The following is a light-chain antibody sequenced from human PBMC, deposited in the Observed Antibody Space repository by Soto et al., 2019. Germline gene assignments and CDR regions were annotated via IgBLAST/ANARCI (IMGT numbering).Light chain of an antibody. V-gene: IGKV1-17*01. CDR2: VAS. J-gene: IGKJ1*01. Sequence: DIQMTQSPSSLSASVGDSVTITCRASRYIRTALSWYQHRPGQAPKVLICVASSLQSGVPSRFSGSGSGTEFTLTISSLQPEDFATYYCLQHNSYPLTFGQGTKVDIK. CDR1: RYIRTA. CDR3: LQHNSYPLT.